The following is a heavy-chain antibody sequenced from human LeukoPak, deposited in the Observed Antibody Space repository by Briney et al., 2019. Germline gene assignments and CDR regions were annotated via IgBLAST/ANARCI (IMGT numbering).Heavy chain of an antibody. V-gene: IGHV4-39*01. Sequence: SETLSLTCTVSGASISTSYYYWAWIRQPPGKGLEWIGNFHYSGTTYYNPSLKSRVAISIDTSKNQFFLRLSSVTAADTAVYYCARQVTYGYAYGYYFDFWGQGAPVTVSS. CDR2: FHYSGTT. J-gene: IGHJ4*02. CDR1: GASISTSYYY. D-gene: IGHD5-18*01. CDR3: ARQVTYGYAYGYYFDF.